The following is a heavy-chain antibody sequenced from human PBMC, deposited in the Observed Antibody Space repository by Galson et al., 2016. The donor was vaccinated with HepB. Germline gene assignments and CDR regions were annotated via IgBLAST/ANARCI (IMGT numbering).Heavy chain of an antibody. D-gene: IGHD6-13*01. V-gene: IGHV3-30*18. CDR2: ILYDGSDT. Sequence: SLRLSCAASGFTLSRYGMHWVRQAPGKGLEWVAVILYDGSDTYYADSVKGRFTISRDNSKNTLFLQMNSLRAEDTAVYFCAKVQGHYISNWSFFDYWGQGTLVTVSS. CDR1: GFTLSRYG. CDR3: AKVQGHYISNWSFFDY. J-gene: IGHJ4*02.